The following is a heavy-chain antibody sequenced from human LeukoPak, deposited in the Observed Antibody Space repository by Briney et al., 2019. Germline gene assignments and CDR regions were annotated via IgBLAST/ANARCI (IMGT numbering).Heavy chain of an antibody. Sequence: SETLSLTCTVSGGSISPSNYYWDWIRQPPGKGLEWIGSIYYSGGTYYNPSLKSRVTISVDTSRNQFSLKLSSVTAADTAVYYCARLGEHHDFRSRYYTVDYWGQGTLVTVSS. D-gene: IGHD3-3*01. J-gene: IGHJ4*02. CDR2: IYYSGGT. CDR1: GGSISPSNYY. CDR3: ARLGEHHDFRSRYYTVDY. V-gene: IGHV4-39*01.